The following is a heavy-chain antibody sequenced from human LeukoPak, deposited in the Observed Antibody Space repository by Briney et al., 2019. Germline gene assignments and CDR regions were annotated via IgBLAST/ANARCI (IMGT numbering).Heavy chain of an antibody. CDR1: GYSFTSYW. D-gene: IGHD6-19*01. CDR3: ARLLIGGWYGGDY. J-gene: IGHJ4*02. V-gene: IGHV5-51*01. Sequence: GESLKIYCKGSGYSFTSYWIGWVRQIRRKGLEWMGIIYPGDSDTRYSPSFQGQVPISADKSISTAYLQWSSLKASDTAMYYCARLLIGGWYGGDYWGQGTLVTVSS. CDR2: IYPGDSDT.